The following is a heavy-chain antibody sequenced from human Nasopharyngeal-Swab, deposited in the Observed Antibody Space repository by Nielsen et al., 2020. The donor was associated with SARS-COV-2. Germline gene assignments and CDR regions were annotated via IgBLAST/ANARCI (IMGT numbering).Heavy chain of an antibody. J-gene: IGHJ4*02. Sequence: GESLKISCAASGFTFSSYSMNWVRQAPGKGLEWVSSISSSSSYIYYADSVKGRFTISRDNAKNSLYLQMNSLRAEDTAVYYCARGRYYDYVWGSYGLDYWGQGTLVTVSS. CDR3: ARGRYYDYVWGSYGLDY. V-gene: IGHV3-21*01. CDR2: ISSSSSYI. D-gene: IGHD3-16*01. CDR1: GFTFSSYS.